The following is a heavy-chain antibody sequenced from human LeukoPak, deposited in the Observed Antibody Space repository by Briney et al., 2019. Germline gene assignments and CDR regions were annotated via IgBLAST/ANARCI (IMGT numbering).Heavy chain of an antibody. CDR3: ARVGESSSANWFDP. CDR2: IIPIFGTA. Sequence: GASVKVSCKASGGTFSSYAISWVRQAPGQGLEWMGGIIPIFGTANYAQKFQGRVTITADESTSTAYMELSSLRSEDTAVYYCARVGESSSANWFDPWGQGTLVTVSS. D-gene: IGHD6-6*01. V-gene: IGHV1-69*13. CDR1: GGTFSSYA. J-gene: IGHJ5*02.